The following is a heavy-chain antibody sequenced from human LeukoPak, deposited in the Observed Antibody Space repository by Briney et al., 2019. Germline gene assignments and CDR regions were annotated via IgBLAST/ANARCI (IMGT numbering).Heavy chain of an antibody. V-gene: IGHV3-33*03. CDR1: GFTFSSYG. D-gene: IGHD7-27*01. CDR2: IWYDGSNK. CDR3: ARLTGHNYFDY. J-gene: IGHJ4*02. Sequence: GGSLRLSCAASGFTFSSYGMHWVRQAPGKGLEWVAVIWYDGSNKYYADSVKGRFTISRDNAKNSLYLQMNSLGVDDTAVYYCARLTGHNYFDYWGQGTLVTVSS.